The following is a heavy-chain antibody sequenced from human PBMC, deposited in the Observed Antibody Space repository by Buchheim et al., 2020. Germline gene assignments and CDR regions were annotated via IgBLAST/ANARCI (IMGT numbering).Heavy chain of an antibody. J-gene: IGHJ4*02. CDR2: IRSKANSYAT. CDR3: TSPSVDTAMPGRDY. V-gene: IGHV3-73*02. D-gene: IGHD5-18*01. Sequence: EVQLVESGGGLVQPGGSLKLSCAASGFTFSRSAMHWVRQASGKGLEWVGRIRSKANSYATAYAASVKGRFTISRDDSKNTAYLQMNSLKTEDTAVYYCTSPSVDTAMPGRDYWGQGTL. CDR1: GFTFSRSA.